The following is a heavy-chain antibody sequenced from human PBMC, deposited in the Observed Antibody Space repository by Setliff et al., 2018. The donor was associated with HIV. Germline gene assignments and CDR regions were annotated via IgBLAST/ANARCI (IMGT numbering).Heavy chain of an antibody. CDR2: MYYSGST. J-gene: IGHJ6*02. V-gene: IGHV4-59*11. CDR1: GGSISSHY. CDR3: ARVSMVRGVIHYYNYGMDV. Sequence: SETLSLTCTVSGGSISSHYWSWIRQPPGKGLEWIGYMYYSGSTNYNPSLKSRVTISVDTSKNQFSLKLTSVTAADTAVYYCARVSMVRGVIHYYNYGMDVWGQGTTVTVSS. D-gene: IGHD3-10*01.